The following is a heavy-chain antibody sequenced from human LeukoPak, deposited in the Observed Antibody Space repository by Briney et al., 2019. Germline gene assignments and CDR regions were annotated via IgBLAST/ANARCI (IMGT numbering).Heavy chain of an antibody. CDR2: IYYSGST. CDR1: GGSISSSSYY. Sequence: SETLSLTCTVSGGSISSSSYYWGWIRQPPGKGLEWIGSIYYSGSTYYNPSLKSRVTISVDTSKNQFSLKLSSVTAADTAVYYCARPNCGGDCYPYYGAFDIWGQGTMVTVSS. J-gene: IGHJ3*02. D-gene: IGHD2-21*02. CDR3: ARPNCGGDCYPYYGAFDI. V-gene: IGHV4-39*01.